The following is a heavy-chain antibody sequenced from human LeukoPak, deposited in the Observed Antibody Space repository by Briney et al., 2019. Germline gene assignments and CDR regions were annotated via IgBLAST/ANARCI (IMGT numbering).Heavy chain of an antibody. D-gene: IGHD2-21*01. CDR3: AKEVIVVVIGESDAFDI. Sequence: GGSLRLSCAASGFTFSSYGMHWVRQAPGKGLEWVAFIRYDGSNKYYADSVKGRFTISRDNSKNPLYLQMNSLRAEDTAVYYCAKEVIVVVIGESDAFDIWGQGTMVTVSS. J-gene: IGHJ3*02. CDR2: IRYDGSNK. CDR1: GFTFSSYG. V-gene: IGHV3-30*02.